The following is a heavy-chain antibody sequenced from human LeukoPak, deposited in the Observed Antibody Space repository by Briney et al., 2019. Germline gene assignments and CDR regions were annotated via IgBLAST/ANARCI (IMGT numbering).Heavy chain of an antibody. Sequence: GGSLRLSCAASGFTFSSYWMSWVRQAPGKGLEWVANIQQHGGVKYYVDSAKGRFTISRDNGENSMFPEMNSLRADDTAVYYCARGSRDNSGYRYYFDYWGQGTLVTVSS. V-gene: IGHV3-7*01. CDR1: GFTFSSYW. CDR3: ARGSRDNSGYRYYFDY. CDR2: IQQHGGVK. J-gene: IGHJ4*02. D-gene: IGHD3-22*01.